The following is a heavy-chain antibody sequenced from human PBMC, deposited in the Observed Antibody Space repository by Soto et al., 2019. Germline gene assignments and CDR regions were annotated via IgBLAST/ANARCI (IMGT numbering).Heavy chain of an antibody. CDR1: GFTFSTYS. Sequence: HLVESGGGLVQPGGSLRLSCAASGFTFSTYSMNWVRQAPGKGLEWVSYISSSSSTISYANSVKGRFTISRDNAKNSLYLQMNSLRDDDTAVYYCARGWWWGQGTLVTVSS. CDR2: ISSSSSTI. J-gene: IGHJ4*02. CDR3: ARGWW. D-gene: IGHD2-15*01. V-gene: IGHV3-48*02.